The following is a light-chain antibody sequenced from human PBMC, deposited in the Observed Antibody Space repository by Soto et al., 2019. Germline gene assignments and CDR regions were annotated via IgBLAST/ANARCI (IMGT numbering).Light chain of an antibody. CDR2: DAS. CDR3: QQDNSYPWT. CDR1: QSISNR. V-gene: IGKV1-5*01. Sequence: DIQMTQSPSTLSASVGDGVTITCRASQSISNRLAWYQQKPGEAPKYLIYDASTLDSGAPSRFSGSGSGPEFTLSISSLQPDAFATYYCQQDNSYPWTLGQGTKVEI. J-gene: IGKJ2*02.